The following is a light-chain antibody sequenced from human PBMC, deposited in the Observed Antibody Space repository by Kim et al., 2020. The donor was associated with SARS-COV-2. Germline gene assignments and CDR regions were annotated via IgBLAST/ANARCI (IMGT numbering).Light chain of an antibody. CDR3: QQRAGWPPTWT. Sequence: EIVLTQSPATLSLSPGERATLACRASQSVSRSLAWYQQKPGQAPRLLIYDVSNRATGIPARFSGSGSGTDFTLTISSLEPEDFAVYYCQQRAGWPPTWTFGQGTKVEIK. J-gene: IGKJ1*01. V-gene: IGKV3-11*01. CDR2: DVS. CDR1: QSVSRS.